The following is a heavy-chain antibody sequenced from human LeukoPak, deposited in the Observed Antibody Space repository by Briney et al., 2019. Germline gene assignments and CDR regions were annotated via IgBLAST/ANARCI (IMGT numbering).Heavy chain of an antibody. CDR3: ARMPTEMATIMSYYYYGMDV. V-gene: IGHV3-11*01. J-gene: IGHJ6*02. CDR1: GFTFSDYY. Sequence: PGGSLRLSCAASGFTFSDYYMSWIRQAPGKGLEWVSYISSSGSTIYYADSVKGRFTISRGNAKNSLYLQMNSLRAEDTAVYYCARMPTEMATIMSYYYYGMDVWGQETTVTVSS. D-gene: IGHD5-24*01. CDR2: ISSSGSTI.